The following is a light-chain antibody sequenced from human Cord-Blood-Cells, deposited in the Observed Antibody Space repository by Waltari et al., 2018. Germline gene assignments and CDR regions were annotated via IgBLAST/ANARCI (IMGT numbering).Light chain of an antibody. CDR3: SSYTSSSTLVV. V-gene: IGLV2-14*01. J-gene: IGLJ2*01. CDR2: DVS. Sequence: QSALTQPASVSGSPGQSFTTSCTGPSSDVGGYNYVSWSQQHPGKAPKRMIYDVSNRPSGVSNRFSGSKSGNTASLTISGLQAEDEADYYCSSYTSSSTLVVFGGGTKLTVL. CDR1: SSDVGGYNY.